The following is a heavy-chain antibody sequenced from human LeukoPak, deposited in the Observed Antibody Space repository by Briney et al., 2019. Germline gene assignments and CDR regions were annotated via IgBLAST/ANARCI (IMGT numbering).Heavy chain of an antibody. D-gene: IGHD3-9*01. J-gene: IGHJ6*03. V-gene: IGHV3-48*01. CDR3: ARDRGQTGYYWSYYYYMDV. Sequence: QPGGSLRLSCAASGFTFSDYSMNWVRQAPGKGLEWVSYISGGSSTMYYADSVKGRFTISRDNAQNSLYLQMNSLRAEDTAVYYCARDRGQTGYYWSYYYYMDVWGIGTTATVSS. CDR2: ISGGSSTM. CDR1: GFTFSDYS.